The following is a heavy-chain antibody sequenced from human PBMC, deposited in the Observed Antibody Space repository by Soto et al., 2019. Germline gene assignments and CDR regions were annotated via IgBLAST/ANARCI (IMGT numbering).Heavy chain of an antibody. J-gene: IGHJ5*02. CDR2: ISGSGGST. CDR3: EKVYGYSSAWSNWYDP. CDR1: GFTFSNYA. V-gene: IGHV3-23*01. Sequence: EVQLLESGGGLVQPGGSLRLSCAASGFTFSNYAMSWVRQAPGKGLEWVSDISGSGGSTYYADSVKGRFTISRDNAKNTLYLQMNSLRADDTAVYYCEKVYGYSSAWSNWYDPWGQGTLVTVSS. D-gene: IGHD6-19*01.